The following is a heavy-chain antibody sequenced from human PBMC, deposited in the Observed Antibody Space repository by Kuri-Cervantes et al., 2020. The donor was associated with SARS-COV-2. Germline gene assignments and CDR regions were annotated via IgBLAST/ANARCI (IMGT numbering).Heavy chain of an antibody. CDR3: ARQPVVVVSATPFGYFDI. Sequence: SETLSLTCAVSGYSISSGYYWGWIRQPPGKGLEWIGSIYHSGSTYYNPSLESRVDISVDTSKNEFSLKLSSVTAADTAVYYCARQPVVVVSATPFGYFDIWGQGTQVTVSS. CDR2: IYHSGST. D-gene: IGHD2-21*01. J-gene: IGHJ4*02. CDR1: GYSISSGYY. V-gene: IGHV4-38-2*01.